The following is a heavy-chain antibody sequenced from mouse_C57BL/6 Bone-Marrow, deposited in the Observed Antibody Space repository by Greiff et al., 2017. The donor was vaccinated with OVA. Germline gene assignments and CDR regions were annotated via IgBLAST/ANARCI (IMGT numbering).Heavy chain of an antibody. J-gene: IGHJ2*01. CDR3: ARLGYDGTRDYFDY. Sequence: QVQLKQPGAELVMPGASVKLSCKASGYTFTSYWMHWVKQRPGQGLEWIGEIDPFDSYTNYNQKFKGKSTLTVDKSSSTAYMQLSSLTSEDSAVYYCARLGYDGTRDYFDYWGQGTTLTVSS. D-gene: IGHD2-3*01. CDR1: GYTFTSYW. V-gene: IGHV1-69*01. CDR2: IDPFDSYT.